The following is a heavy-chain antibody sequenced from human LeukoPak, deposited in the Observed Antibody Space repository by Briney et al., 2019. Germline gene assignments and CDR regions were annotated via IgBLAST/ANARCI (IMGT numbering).Heavy chain of an antibody. J-gene: IGHJ6*03. CDR1: GASISNYY. D-gene: IGHD3-3*01. CDR2: MYYSGST. CDR3: ARDGDDYYYYMDV. Sequence: SETLSLTCSVSGASISNYYWTWIRQPPGKGLEWIGYMYYSGSTNYNPSLKSRVTISLDTSKNQFSLKLSSVTAADTAVYYCARDGDDYYYYMDVWGKGTTVTVSS. V-gene: IGHV4-59*01.